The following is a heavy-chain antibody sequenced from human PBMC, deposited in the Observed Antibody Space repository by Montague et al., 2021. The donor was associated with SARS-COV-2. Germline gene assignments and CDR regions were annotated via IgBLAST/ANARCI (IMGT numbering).Heavy chain of an antibody. V-gene: IGHV3-23*01. D-gene: IGHD3-22*01. CDR2: ISDSGGST. J-gene: IGHJ4*02. CDR3: AKGGERITIIVVVITLADFDY. Sequence: SLRLSCAASGFTFSSYAMSWVRQAPGKGLEWVSGISDSGGSTYYADSVKGRFTISRDNSKNPLYLQMNSLRAEDTAVYYCAKGGERITIIVVVITLADFDYWGQGTLVTVSS. CDR1: GFTFSSYA.